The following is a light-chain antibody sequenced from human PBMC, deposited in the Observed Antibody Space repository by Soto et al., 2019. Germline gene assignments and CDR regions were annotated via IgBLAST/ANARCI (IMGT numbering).Light chain of an antibody. Sequence: EIVMTQSPATLSVSPGERATLSCRASQSVSSNLAWYQQKPDQAPRLLIYCASTRATGIPARFSGSGSETASTLSISSLQSEDFASYFCQQYNNWPPDRTFGQGTKVEIK. V-gene: IGKV3-15*01. CDR2: CAS. CDR1: QSVSSN. CDR3: QQYNNWPPDRT. J-gene: IGKJ1*01.